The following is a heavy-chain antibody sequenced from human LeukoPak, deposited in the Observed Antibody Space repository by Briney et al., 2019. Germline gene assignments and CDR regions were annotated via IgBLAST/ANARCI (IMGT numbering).Heavy chain of an antibody. CDR1: GFTFSRYW. CDR2: IKQDGSEK. Sequence: GGSLRLSCAACGFTFSRYWMRWVRHARGEAVGWVANIKQDGSEKYYVDSVKARFTISRDNAKNSLYLQMNSLRAEDAAVYYCARDINFYGGNLFDYWGQGTLVTVSS. J-gene: IGHJ4*02. D-gene: IGHD4-23*01. CDR3: ARDINFYGGNLFDY. V-gene: IGHV3-7*01.